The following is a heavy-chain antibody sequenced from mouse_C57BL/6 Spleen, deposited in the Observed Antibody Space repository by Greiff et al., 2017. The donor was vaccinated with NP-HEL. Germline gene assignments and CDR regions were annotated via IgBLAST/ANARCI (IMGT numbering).Heavy chain of an antibody. V-gene: IGHV1-69*01. Sequence: QVQLQQPGAELVMPGASVKLSCKASGYTFTSYWMHWVKQRPGQGLEWIGEIDPSDSYTNYNQKFKGKSTLTVDKSSSTAYMQLSSLTSEDSAVYYCARAYYSNYNFDYWGQGTTLTVSS. CDR1: GYTFTSYW. J-gene: IGHJ2*01. D-gene: IGHD2-5*01. CDR3: ARAYYSNYNFDY. CDR2: IDPSDSYT.